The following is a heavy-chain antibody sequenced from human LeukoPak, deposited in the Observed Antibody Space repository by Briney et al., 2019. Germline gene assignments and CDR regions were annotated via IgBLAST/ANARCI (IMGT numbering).Heavy chain of an antibody. J-gene: IGHJ5*02. Sequence: GGSLRLSCAASGFTFSSSTMNWVRRAPGKGLEWVSSISSSSDYIYYADSVKGRFTLSRDNAKNSLYLQMNSLRAEDTAVYYCVRIPNSANFPNWFDPWGQGTLVTVSS. D-gene: IGHD4/OR15-4a*01. CDR2: ISSSSDYI. CDR3: VRIPNSANFPNWFDP. V-gene: IGHV3-21*01. CDR1: GFTFSSST.